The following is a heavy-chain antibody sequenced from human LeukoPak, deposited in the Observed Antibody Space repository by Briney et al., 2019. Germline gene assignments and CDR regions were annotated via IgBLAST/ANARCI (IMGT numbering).Heavy chain of an antibody. J-gene: IGHJ4*02. CDR2: IKEDGSEK. CDR3: ASGRQLGY. D-gene: IGHD6-13*01. Sequence: GGSLSLSCAASGFTFSNYWMSWVRQAPGKGLEWVANIKEDGSEKYYVDSVKGRFTISRDNARNSLYLQMNSLKAEDTAVYYCASGRQLGYWGQGTLVTVSS. V-gene: IGHV3-7*01. CDR1: GFTFSNYW.